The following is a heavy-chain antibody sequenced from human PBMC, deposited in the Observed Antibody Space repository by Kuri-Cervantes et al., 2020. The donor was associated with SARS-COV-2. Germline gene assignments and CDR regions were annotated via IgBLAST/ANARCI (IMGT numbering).Heavy chain of an antibody. D-gene: IGHD3-10*01. J-gene: IGHJ4*02. CDR1: GYSISSGYY. CDR2: IYYSGST. CDR3: ARTYGSGTPPSY. Sequence: SQTLSLTCAASGYSISSGYYWSWIRQPPGKGLEWIGYIYYSGSTNYNPSLKSRVTISVDTSKNQFSLKLSSVTAADTAVYYCARTYGSGTPPSYWGQGTLVTVSS. V-gene: IGHV4-61*01.